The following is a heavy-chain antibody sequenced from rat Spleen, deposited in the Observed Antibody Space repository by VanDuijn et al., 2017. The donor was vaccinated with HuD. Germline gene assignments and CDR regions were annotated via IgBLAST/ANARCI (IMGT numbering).Heavy chain of an antibody. J-gene: IGHJ4*01. CDR2: IIYDGSRT. Sequence: VQLVESGGGLVQPGRSLKLSCAASGFTFSDYNMAWVRQAPKKGLEWVATIIYDGSRTYYQDSVKGRFTISRDNAKSILYLQLDSLRSEDTATYYCTTVVLDAWGQGASVTVSS. CDR1: GFTFSDYN. CDR3: TTVVLDA. V-gene: IGHV5S10*01.